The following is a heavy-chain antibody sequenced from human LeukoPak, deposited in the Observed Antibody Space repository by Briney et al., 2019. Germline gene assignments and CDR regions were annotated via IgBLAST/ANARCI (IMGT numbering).Heavy chain of an antibody. V-gene: IGHV3-72*01. D-gene: IGHD6-13*01. Sequence: PGGSLRLSCAASGFAFSDHYMDWVRQAPGKGLEWVGRSRDKARGYTTEYAASVRDRFSIQRDDATSSLYLQMNSLKTEDTAVYYWARDGGSSWLSGWFDPWGQGNLVTVSS. J-gene: IGHJ5*02. CDR2: SRDKARGYTT. CDR1: GFAFSDHY. CDR3: ARDGGSSWLSGWFDP.